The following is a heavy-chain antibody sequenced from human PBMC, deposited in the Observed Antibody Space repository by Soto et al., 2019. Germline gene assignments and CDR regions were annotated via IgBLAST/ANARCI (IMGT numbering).Heavy chain of an antibody. V-gene: IGHV1-2*02. D-gene: IGHD2-2*01. Sequence: GASVKVSFKACGYTFTGYYIHWLREAPGQGLEWMGWINPQTGGTSYAQKFQGRVTLSRDTSINTAYLELSRLTFGDAAVYFCARERYQVISDGMDVWGQGTTVTVSS. CDR3: ARERYQVISDGMDV. CDR1: GYTFTGYY. CDR2: INPQTGGT. J-gene: IGHJ6*02.